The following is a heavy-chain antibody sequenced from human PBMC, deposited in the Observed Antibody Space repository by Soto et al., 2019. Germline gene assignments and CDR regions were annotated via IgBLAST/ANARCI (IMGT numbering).Heavy chain of an antibody. CDR3: AKDSRKTSSWFQFDS. D-gene: IGHD6-19*01. CDR2: ISYAGTNK. J-gene: IGHJ4*02. V-gene: IGHV3-30*18. Sequence: QVQWVESGGGGVQPGTSLRLSCAASGFSFSVYGMHWVRQAPGKGLEWVAVISYAGTNKYYADSVKGRFTISRDNSKNTVYLQMNSLRPEDTGVYYCAKDSRKTSSWFQFDSWGQGVLVTVSS. CDR1: GFSFSVYG.